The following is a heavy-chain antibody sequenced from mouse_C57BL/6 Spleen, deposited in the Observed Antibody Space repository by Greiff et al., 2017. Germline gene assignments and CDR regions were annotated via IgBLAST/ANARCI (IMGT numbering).Heavy chain of an antibody. V-gene: IGHV1-50*01. J-gene: IGHJ3*01. D-gene: IGHD3-3*01. CDR1: GYTFTSYW. Sequence: QVQLQQPGAELVKPGASVKLSCKASGYTFTSYWMQWVKQRPGQGLEWIGEIDPSDSYTNYNQKFKGKATLTADTSSSTAYMQLSSLTSEDSAVYYCARRGGPFAYWGQGTLVTVSA. CDR2: IDPSDSYT. CDR3: ARRGGPFAY.